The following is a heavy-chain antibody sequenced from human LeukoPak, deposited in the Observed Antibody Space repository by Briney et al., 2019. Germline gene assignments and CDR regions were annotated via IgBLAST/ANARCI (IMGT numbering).Heavy chain of an antibody. CDR2: IYYSGST. CDR3: ASYLRGSYFDY. J-gene: IGHJ4*02. V-gene: IGHV4-39*01. Sequence: PSETLSLTCIVSGGSISSSDYYWCWIRQPPGKGLEWIATIYYSGSTYYSPSLKSRVTISVDTFKNQFSLRLTSVTATDTAVYYCASYLRGSYFDYWGQGTLVTVSS. D-gene: IGHD3-16*01. CDR1: GGSISSSDYY.